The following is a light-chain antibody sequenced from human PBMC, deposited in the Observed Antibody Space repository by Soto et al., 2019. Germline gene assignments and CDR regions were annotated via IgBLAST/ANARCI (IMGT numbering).Light chain of an antibody. CDR3: QQRSECPLFT. Sequence: EIVLTQSPATLSLSPGERASLSCRASQSVGRYFAWYQQKPGQAPRLLIYDASTRATGIPARFSGSGSGTGFTLTISSLEPEDFAVYYSQQRSECPLFTFGPGTKVDV. J-gene: IGKJ3*01. V-gene: IGKV3-11*01. CDR1: QSVGRY. CDR2: DAS.